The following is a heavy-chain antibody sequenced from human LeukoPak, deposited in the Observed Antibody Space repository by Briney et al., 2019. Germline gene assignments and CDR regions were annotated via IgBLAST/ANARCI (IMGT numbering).Heavy chain of an antibody. V-gene: IGHV3-30*02. J-gene: IGHJ4*02. CDR3: AKDLAPGYSSSWYVLGGGSADFDY. CDR2: IRYDGSNK. Sequence: GGSLRLSCAASGFTFSSYGMHWVRQAPGKGLEWVAFIRYDGSNKYYADSVKGRFTISRDNSKNTLYLQMNSLRAEDTAVYYCAKDLAPGYSSSWYVLGGGSADFDYWGQGTLVTVSS. D-gene: IGHD6-13*01. CDR1: GFTFSSYG.